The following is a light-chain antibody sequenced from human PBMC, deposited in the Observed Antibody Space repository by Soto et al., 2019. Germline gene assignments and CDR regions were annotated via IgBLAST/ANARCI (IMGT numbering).Light chain of an antibody. V-gene: IGKV3-15*01. CDR1: QSVSSN. CDR3: QQYYDWPSLT. Sequence: EFVLTQSPGTLSLSPGERATLSCRASQSVSSNLAWYQQKPGQAPRLLIYGASTRATGIPPRFSGSGSGTEFTLSISSLQSTDFAVYYCQQYYDWPSLTFGGGTKVDIK. CDR2: GAS. J-gene: IGKJ4*01.